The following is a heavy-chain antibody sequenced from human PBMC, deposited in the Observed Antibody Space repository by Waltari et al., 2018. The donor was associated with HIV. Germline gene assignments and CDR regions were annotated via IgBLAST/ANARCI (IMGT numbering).Heavy chain of an antibody. Sequence: QLQLQESGPGLVKPSETLSLTCTVSGASISSYYWTWHRQPPGQGLEWIGYIYYSGSTNYNPSLKSRVTISVDTSKNQFSLKLSSVTAADTAVYYCARRREGYCSTTTCRGDWFDPWGQGTLVTVSS. CDR3: ARRREGYCSTTTCRGDWFDP. D-gene: IGHD2-2*01. CDR1: GASISSYY. V-gene: IGHV4-59*08. J-gene: IGHJ5*02. CDR2: IYYSGST.